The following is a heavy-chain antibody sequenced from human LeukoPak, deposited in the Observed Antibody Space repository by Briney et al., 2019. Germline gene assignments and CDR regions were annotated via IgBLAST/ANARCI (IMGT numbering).Heavy chain of an antibody. J-gene: IGHJ5*02. CDR1: GGSIRSDY. V-gene: IGHV4-59*01. CDR2: ISYNGIT. D-gene: IGHD5-12*01. CDR3: ARDRVDRFGPRFDP. Sequence: PSETLSLTCSVSGGSIRSDYWSWIRQPPGKGLEWIGYISYNGITNYNPSLKSRLTMSVDTSKSQSSLKLSSLTAADTAVYYCARDRVDRFGPRFDPWGPGTLVTVSS.